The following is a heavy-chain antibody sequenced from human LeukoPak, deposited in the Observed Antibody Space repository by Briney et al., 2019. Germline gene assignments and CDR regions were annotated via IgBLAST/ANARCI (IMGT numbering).Heavy chain of an antibody. CDR2: INHSGST. CDR3: ARERGLSGSYPLDY. J-gene: IGHJ4*02. CDR1: GFTFSSYA. Sequence: GSLRLSCAASGFTFSSYAMSWVRQAPGKGLEWIGEINHSGSTNYNPSLKSRVTISVDTSKNQFSLMLSSVTAADTAVYYCARERGLSGSYPLDYWGQGTLVTVSS. D-gene: IGHD1-26*01. V-gene: IGHV4-34*01.